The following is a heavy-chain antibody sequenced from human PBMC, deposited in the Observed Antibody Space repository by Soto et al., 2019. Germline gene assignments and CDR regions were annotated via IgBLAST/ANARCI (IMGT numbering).Heavy chain of an antibody. J-gene: IGHJ4*02. CDR2: IYWDDDK. CDR3: AHSDYGDYPHYFDY. D-gene: IGHD4-17*01. V-gene: IGHV2-5*02. Sequence: QITWKESGPTLVKPTQTLTLTCTFSGFALSTSGVGVGWIRQPPGKALEWLALIYWDDDKRYSPSLKSRLTITMDTSKNQVVLTMTNMDPVDTATYYCAHSDYGDYPHYFDYWGQGTLVTVSS. CDR1: GFALSTSGVG.